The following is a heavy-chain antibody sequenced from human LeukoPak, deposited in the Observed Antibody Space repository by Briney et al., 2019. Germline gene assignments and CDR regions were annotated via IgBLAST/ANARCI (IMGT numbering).Heavy chain of an antibody. V-gene: IGHV3-23*01. Sequence: GGSLRLSCAASGFTFSSYAMSWVRQAPGKGLEWVSTISGSGDTTYYADSVKGRFTISRDNSKNTLYLQMNSLRAEDTAVYYCARDSRDIAAAGRTGYFQHWGQGTLVTVSS. CDR3: ARDSRDIAAAGRTGYFQH. CDR2: ISGSGDTT. D-gene: IGHD6-13*01. CDR1: GFTFSSYA. J-gene: IGHJ1*01.